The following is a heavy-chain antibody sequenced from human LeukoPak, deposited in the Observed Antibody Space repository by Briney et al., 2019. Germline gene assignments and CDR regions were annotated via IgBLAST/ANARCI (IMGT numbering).Heavy chain of an antibody. D-gene: IGHD3-9*01. V-gene: IGHV3-23*01. CDR3: AKPYSGTILTGWFDP. J-gene: IGHJ5*02. Sequence: PGGSLRRSCTASGFTFSNSAMSWVRQAPGKGLEWVSIISGSGGSTSYADSVKGRFTISRDNSKNTLYLQMNSLRAEDTALYYCAKPYSGTILTGWFDPWGQGTLVTVSS. CDR1: GFTFSNSA. CDR2: ISGSGGST.